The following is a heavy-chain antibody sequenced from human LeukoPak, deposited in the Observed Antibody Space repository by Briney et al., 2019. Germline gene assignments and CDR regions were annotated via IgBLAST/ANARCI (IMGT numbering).Heavy chain of an antibody. J-gene: IGHJ4*02. V-gene: IGHV4-39*07. D-gene: IGHD3-22*01. CDR2: IYYSGST. CDR1: GGSISSSSYY. Sequence: SETLSLTCTVSGGSISSSSYYWGWIRQPPGKGLEWIGSIYYSGSTYYNPSLKSRVTISVDTSKNQVSLKMTSVTAADTAVYYCARGYYNSSGYSFDYWGQGTPVTVSS. CDR3: ARGYYNSSGYSFDY.